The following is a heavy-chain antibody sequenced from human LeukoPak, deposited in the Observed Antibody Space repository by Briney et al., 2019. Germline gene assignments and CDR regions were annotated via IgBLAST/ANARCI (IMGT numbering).Heavy chain of an antibody. CDR3: ARDPRVGGY. D-gene: IGHD2-15*01. Sequence: GGSLRLSFAASGFSVSTNYMSWVRQAPGKGLEWVSVIYSGGSTYYADSVKGRFTISRDNSKNMVYLQMNSLRDEDTAVYYCARDPRVGGYWGQGTLVTVSS. V-gene: IGHV3-53*01. J-gene: IGHJ4*02. CDR1: GFSVSTNY. CDR2: IYSGGST.